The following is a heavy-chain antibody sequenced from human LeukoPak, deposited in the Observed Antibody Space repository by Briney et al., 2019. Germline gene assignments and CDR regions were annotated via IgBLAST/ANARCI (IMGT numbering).Heavy chain of an antibody. CDR1: GGSFSGYY. D-gene: IGHD3-16*02. CDR2: INHSGST. J-gene: IGHJ3*02. Sequence: SGTLSLTCAVYGGSFSGYYWSWIRQPPGKGLEWIGEINHSGSTNYNPSLKSRVTISVDTSKNQFSLKLSSVTAADTAVYYCARGPYDYVWGSYRYLRAFDIWGQGTMVTVSS. V-gene: IGHV4-34*01. CDR3: ARGPYDYVWGSYRYLRAFDI.